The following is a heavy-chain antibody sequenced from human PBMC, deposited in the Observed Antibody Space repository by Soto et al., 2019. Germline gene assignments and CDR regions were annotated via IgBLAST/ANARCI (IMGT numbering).Heavy chain of an antibody. CDR3: LKDIAPGEVPLYYFDT. CDR2: IGWTGGAI. V-gene: IGHV3-9*01. CDR1: GFNFADYA. J-gene: IGHJ4*02. Sequence: EVQLVESGGGLVQPGRSLRLACATSGFNFADYAMHWVRQAPGKGLEWVSGIGWTGGAIGDADSVTGRFILSRDNANNALYLQMNSIRPEDTALYYCLKDIAPGEVPLYYFDTWGQGTLVTVSS. D-gene: IGHD3-10*01.